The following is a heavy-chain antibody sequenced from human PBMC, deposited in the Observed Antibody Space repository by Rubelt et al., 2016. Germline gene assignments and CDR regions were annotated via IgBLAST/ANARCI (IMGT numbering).Heavy chain of an antibody. Sequence: QVQLLQSEDEVKRPGASVKVSCKTSGYTFISYCINWVRQAPGQGLEWVGWINANSGGTRYAQKFQGWVTITRDTSSRPAYMGLRRLSSDYTAVYFCARSREGPTTFDDWGQGTLVTVSS. CDR1: GYTFISYC. CDR3: ARSREGPTTFDD. V-gene: IGHV1-2*04. J-gene: IGHJ4*02. D-gene: IGHD1-26*01. CDR2: INANSGGT.